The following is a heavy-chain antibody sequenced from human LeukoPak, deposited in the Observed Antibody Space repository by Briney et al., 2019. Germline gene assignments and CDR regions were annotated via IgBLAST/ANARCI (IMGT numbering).Heavy chain of an antibody. Sequence: PGGSLRLSCAASGFTFSSYWMSWVRQAPGKGLEWVANIKQDGSEKYYVDSVKGRFTISRDNAKNSLYLQMNSLRAEDTALYHCARDLKGLSSSWTFDNWGQGTLVTVSS. CDR3: ARDLKGLSSSWTFDN. J-gene: IGHJ4*02. CDR1: GFTFSSYW. V-gene: IGHV3-7*03. CDR2: IKQDGSEK. D-gene: IGHD6-13*01.